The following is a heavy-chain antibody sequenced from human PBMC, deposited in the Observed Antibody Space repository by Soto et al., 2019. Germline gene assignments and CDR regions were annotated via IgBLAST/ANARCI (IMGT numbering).Heavy chain of an antibody. CDR2: ISAYNGNT. J-gene: IGHJ5*02. CDR3: ARDMDPGYSGYAMYSTFDP. D-gene: IGHD5-12*01. V-gene: IGHV1-18*01. Sequence: GASVKVSCKASGYTFTSYGISWVRQAPGQGLEWMGWISAYNGNTNYAQKLQGRVTMTTDTSTSTAYMELRSLRSDDTAVYYCARDMDPGYSGYAMYSTFDPWGQGTLVTV. CDR1: GYTFTSYG.